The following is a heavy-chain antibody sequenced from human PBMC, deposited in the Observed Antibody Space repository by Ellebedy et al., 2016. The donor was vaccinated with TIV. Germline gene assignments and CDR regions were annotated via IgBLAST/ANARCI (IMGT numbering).Heavy chain of an antibody. CDR2: IFHTGIT. CDR3: ARDPALPRGRFDT. CDR1: GGSISSYSW. V-gene: IGHV4-4*02. Sequence: MPSETLSLTCAISGGSISSYSWWSWVRQPPGKGLEWIGEIFHTGITNYNPSLKSRVTMSIDKSKNQFSLNLSSVSAADSAVYYCARDPALPRGRFDTWGQGTLVTVSS. J-gene: IGHJ5*02.